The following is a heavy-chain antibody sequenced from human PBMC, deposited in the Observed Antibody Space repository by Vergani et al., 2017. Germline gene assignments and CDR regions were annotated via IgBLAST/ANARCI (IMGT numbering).Heavy chain of an antibody. J-gene: IGHJ3*02. Sequence: EVQLLESGGGLVQPGGSLRLSCAASGFTFSSYAMSWVRQAPGKGLEWVSGISGSGTGTYYADSVKGRFTISRDNSKNTLYLQMNSLRAEDTALYYCAKPESGYYPSSVAFDIWGQGTMVTVSS. CDR2: ISGSGTGT. V-gene: IGHV3-23*01. CDR3: AKPESGYYPSSVAFDI. D-gene: IGHD3-22*01. CDR1: GFTFSSYA.